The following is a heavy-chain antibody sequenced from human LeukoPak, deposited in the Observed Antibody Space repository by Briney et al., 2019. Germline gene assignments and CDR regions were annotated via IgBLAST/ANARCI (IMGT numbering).Heavy chain of an antibody. J-gene: IGHJ4*02. V-gene: IGHV3-21*01. Sequence: GGSLRVSCAASGFTFSSYSMNWVRQAPGKGLEWVSSISSSSSYIYYADSVKGRFTISRDNAKNSLYLQMNSLRAEDTAVYYCARVRQWQPHFDYWGQGTLVTVSS. CDR2: ISSSSSYI. CDR1: GFTFSSYS. D-gene: IGHD6-19*01. CDR3: ARVRQWQPHFDY.